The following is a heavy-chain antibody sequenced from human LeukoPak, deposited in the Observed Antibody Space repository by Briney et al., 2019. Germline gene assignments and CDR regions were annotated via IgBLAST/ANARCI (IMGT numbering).Heavy chain of an antibody. CDR3: ARDRSNFYGSGSYYKPLDY. D-gene: IGHD3-10*01. CDR1: GGSFSGYY. V-gene: IGHV4-34*01. Sequence: SETLSLTCAVYGGSFSGYYWSWIRQPPGKGLEWIGEINHSGCTNYNPSLKSRVTISVDTSKNQFSLKLSSVTAADTAVYYCARDRSNFYGSGSYYKPLDYWGQGTLVTVSS. J-gene: IGHJ4*02. CDR2: INHSGCT.